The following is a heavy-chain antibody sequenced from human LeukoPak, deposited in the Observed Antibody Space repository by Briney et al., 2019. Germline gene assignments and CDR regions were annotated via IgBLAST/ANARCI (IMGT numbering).Heavy chain of an antibody. CDR1: GDTFTSYA. D-gene: IGHD3-22*01. CDR2: INTNTGNP. V-gene: IGHV7-4-1*02. CDR3: ARALVEYDSSGWGYAFDI. Sequence: ASVKVSCKASGDTFTSYAMNWVRQAPGQGLEWMGWINTNTGNPTYAQGFTGRVVFSLYTSVSTAYLQISSLKAEDTAVYHCARALVEYDSSGWGYAFDIWGQGPMVTVSS. J-gene: IGHJ3*02.